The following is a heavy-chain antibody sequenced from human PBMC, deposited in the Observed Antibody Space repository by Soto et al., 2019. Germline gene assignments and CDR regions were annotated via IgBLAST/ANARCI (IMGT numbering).Heavy chain of an antibody. CDR1: GFTFSDYY. CDR2: ISSSGSTI. D-gene: IGHD3-22*01. CDR3: ARLDGTYYDSSGYYYYYYGMDV. Sequence: QVQLVESGGGLVKPGGSLRLSCAASGFTFSDYYMSWLRQAPGKGLEWVSYISSSGSTIYYADSVKGRFTISRDNAKNSLYLQIIRLRAEDTAVYYCARLDGTYYDSSGYYYYYYGMDVWGQGTTVTVSS. J-gene: IGHJ6*02. V-gene: IGHV3-11*01.